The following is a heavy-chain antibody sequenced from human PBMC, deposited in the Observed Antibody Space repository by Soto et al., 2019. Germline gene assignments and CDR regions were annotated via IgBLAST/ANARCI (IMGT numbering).Heavy chain of an antibody. CDR2: ISSSGSTI. CDR3: ARRKSYGHDAFDI. V-gene: IGHV3-11*01. D-gene: IGHD2-8*01. CDR1: GFTFSDYY. Sequence: GGSLRLACAASGFTFSDYYMSWIRQAPGKGLEWVSYISSSGSTIYYADSVKGRFTISRDNAKNSLYLQMNSLRAEDTAVYYGARRKSYGHDAFDIWGQGTMVTVSS. J-gene: IGHJ3*02.